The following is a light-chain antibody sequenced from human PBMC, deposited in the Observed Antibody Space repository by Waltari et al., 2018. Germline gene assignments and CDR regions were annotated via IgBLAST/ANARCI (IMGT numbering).Light chain of an antibody. Sequence: EIVMTQSPATLSVSPGERATLSCRASQSVSSNLAWYQQKPGQAPRLLIYGASTRAIGIPARFSGGGSGTEFTLTISSLQSEDFAVYYCQQYDDWPPYTFGQGTKLEIK. J-gene: IGKJ2*01. CDR2: GAS. CDR3: QQYDDWPPYT. V-gene: IGKV3-15*01. CDR1: QSVSSN.